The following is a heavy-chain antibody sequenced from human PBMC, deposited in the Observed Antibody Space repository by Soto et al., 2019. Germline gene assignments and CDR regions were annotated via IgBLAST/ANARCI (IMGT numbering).Heavy chain of an antibody. CDR1: GGSISSGDYY. J-gene: IGHJ4*02. D-gene: IGHD2-15*01. V-gene: IGHV4-30-4*01. CDR3: ARELYCSGGSCYSPKGHYFDY. Sequence: PSETLSLTCTVSGGSISSGDYYWSWIRQPPGKGLEWIGYIYYSGSTYYNPSLKSRVTISVDTSKNQFSLKLSSVTAADTAVYYCARELYCSGGSCYSPKGHYFDYWGQGTLVTVSS. CDR2: IYYSGST.